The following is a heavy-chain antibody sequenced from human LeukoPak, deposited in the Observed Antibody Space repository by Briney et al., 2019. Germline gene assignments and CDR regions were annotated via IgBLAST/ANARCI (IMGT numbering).Heavy chain of an antibody. V-gene: IGHV3-53*01. CDR3: ARDSLDVVRGVIPRAYYYYGMDV. Sequence: AGGSLRLSCAASGFTVSSNYMSWVRQAPGKGLEWVSVIYSGGSTYYADSVKGRFTISRDNPKNTLYLQMNSLRAEDTAVYYCARDSLDVVRGVIPRAYYYYGMDVWGKGTTVTVSS. D-gene: IGHD3-10*01. CDR1: GFTVSSNY. CDR2: IYSGGST. J-gene: IGHJ6*04.